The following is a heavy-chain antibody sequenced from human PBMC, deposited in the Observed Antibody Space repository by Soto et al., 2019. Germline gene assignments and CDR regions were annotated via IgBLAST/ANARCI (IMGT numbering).Heavy chain of an antibody. J-gene: IGHJ6*03. V-gene: IGHV3-64*01. CDR2: ISSNGVGT. CDR1: GFTLSGYA. Sequence: EVQLADSGGGLAQPGGSLRLSCAASGFTLSGYAMDRVRQAPGKGLEYVSGISSNGVGTYYANSVQGRFTISRDNSKNTVYLQMSSLRPEDMAVYYCARRARPDFYYMDVWGKGTTVTVS. D-gene: IGHD6-6*01. CDR3: ARRARPDFYYMDV.